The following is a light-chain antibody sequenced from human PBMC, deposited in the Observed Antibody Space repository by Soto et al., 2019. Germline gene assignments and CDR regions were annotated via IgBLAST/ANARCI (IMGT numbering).Light chain of an antibody. V-gene: IGKV1-27*01. CDR2: AAS. Sequence: DIQMTQSPSSLSASIGVRVTITCRASKGISQCLAWYQQKPGKVPNLLIYAASAMQSAVPSRFSGSGHGTDFTLTISSLQPEDGATYCCQNYNNIALTFGTGTKVDIK. J-gene: IGKJ3*01. CDR1: KGISQC. CDR3: QNYNNIALT.